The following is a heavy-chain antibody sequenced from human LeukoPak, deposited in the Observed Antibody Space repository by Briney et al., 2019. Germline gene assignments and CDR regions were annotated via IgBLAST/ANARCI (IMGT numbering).Heavy chain of an antibody. Sequence: PGGSLRLSCAASGFTFSTAWMSWVRQAPGKGLEWVGRIKSKNVGETTEFTAPVKGRFTISRDDSKNTVYLQMNSLRTEDTAVYYCITEYYGSAMYWGQGALVTVSS. J-gene: IGHJ4*02. D-gene: IGHD3-10*01. CDR2: IKSKNVGETT. CDR3: ITEYYGSAMY. CDR1: GFTFSTAW. V-gene: IGHV3-15*01.